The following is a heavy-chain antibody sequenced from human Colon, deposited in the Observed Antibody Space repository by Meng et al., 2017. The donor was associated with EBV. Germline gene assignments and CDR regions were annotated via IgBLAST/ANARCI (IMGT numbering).Heavy chain of an antibody. CDR2: IHSSGST. V-gene: IGHV4-31*03. J-gene: IGHJ5*02. D-gene: IGHD3-10*01. Sequence: LQADAPGPVNPHQPLPLPCTVSGGSISSGGYYWSWIRQHPGKGLEWIGYIHSSGSTYYNPSLRSRLTISVDTSKNQFSLKLSSVTAADTAVYYRARASYGSGSPLGESWFDPWGQGTLVTVSS. CDR3: ARASYGSGSPLGESWFDP. CDR1: GGSISSGGYY.